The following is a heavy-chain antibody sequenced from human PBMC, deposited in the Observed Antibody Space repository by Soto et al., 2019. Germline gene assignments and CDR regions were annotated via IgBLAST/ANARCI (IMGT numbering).Heavy chain of an antibody. D-gene: IGHD4-4*01. CDR3: ARVGRVLWTVTTCDY. J-gene: IGHJ4*02. CDR1: GYTFTGYY. Sequence: QVQLVQSGAEVKKPGASVKVSCKASGYTFTGYYMHWVRQAAGQGLEWMGWINPNSGGTNYAQKFQGRVTMTRDTSISTAYMELSRLRSDDTAVYYCARVGRVLWTVTTCDYWGQGTLVTVSS. V-gene: IGHV1-2*02. CDR2: INPNSGGT.